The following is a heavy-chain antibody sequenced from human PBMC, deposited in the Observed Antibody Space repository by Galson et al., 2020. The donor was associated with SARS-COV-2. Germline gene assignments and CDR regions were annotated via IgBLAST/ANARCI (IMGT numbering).Heavy chain of an antibody. Sequence: GESLKISCAASGFTFSSYGMHWVRQAPGKGLEWVAVIWYDGSNKYYADSVKGRFTISRDNSKNTLYLQMNSLRAEDTAVYYCAREWFGELLSTHYYYYGMDVWGQVTTVTVSS. D-gene: IGHD3-10*01. J-gene: IGHJ6*02. CDR1: GFTFSSYG. CDR3: AREWFGELLSTHYYYYGMDV. CDR2: IWYDGSNK. V-gene: IGHV3-33*01.